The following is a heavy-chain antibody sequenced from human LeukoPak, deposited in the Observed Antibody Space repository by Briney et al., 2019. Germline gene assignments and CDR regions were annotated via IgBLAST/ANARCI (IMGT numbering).Heavy chain of an antibody. CDR3: AKQLGYCSDGSCYFPY. D-gene: IGHD2-15*01. Sequence: PGGSLRLSCAASGFTFSSSAMCWVREAPGRGLGRVSAISNNGGYTYYADSVQGGFTISRDNSKSTLCLQLNSLRAEDTAVYYCAKQLGYCSDGSCYFPYWGQGTLVTVSS. J-gene: IGHJ4*02. V-gene: IGHV3-23*01. CDR1: GFTFSSSA. CDR2: ISNNGGYT.